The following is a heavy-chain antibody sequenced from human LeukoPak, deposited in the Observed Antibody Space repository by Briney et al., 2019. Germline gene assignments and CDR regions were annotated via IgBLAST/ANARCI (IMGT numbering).Heavy chain of an antibody. V-gene: IGHV5-51*01. CDR1: GYSFTRYW. CDR3: ARQTAEAGPLFDP. J-gene: IGHJ5*02. Sequence: GESLKISCKGSGYSFTRYWIGWVRQMPGKGLEWMGIIYPGDSDTRYSPSFQGQVTISADKSISTAYLQWSSLKASDTAMYYCARQTAEAGPLFDPWGQGTLVTVSS. CDR2: IYPGDSDT. D-gene: IGHD6-25*01.